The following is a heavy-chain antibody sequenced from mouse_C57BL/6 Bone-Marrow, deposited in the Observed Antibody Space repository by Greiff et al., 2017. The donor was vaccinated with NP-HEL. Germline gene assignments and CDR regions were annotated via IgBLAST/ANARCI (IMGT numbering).Heavy chain of an antibody. Sequence: EVQRVESGGGLVQPGGSLKLSCAASGFTFSDYYMYWVRQTPEKRLEWVAYISNGGGSTYYPDTVKGRFTISRDNAKNTLYLQMSRLKSEDTAMYYCARQGGYDYDGYYAMDYWGQGTSVTVSS. J-gene: IGHJ4*01. D-gene: IGHD2-4*01. CDR3: ARQGGYDYDGYYAMDY. V-gene: IGHV5-12*01. CDR1: GFTFSDYY. CDR2: ISNGGGST.